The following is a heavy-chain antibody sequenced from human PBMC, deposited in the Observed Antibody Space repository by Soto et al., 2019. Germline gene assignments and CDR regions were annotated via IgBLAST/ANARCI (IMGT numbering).Heavy chain of an antibody. CDR3: ARGGEPHAGAVGY. CDR2: ISSSSSYI. CDR1: GFTFSSYS. Sequence: EVQLVESGGGLVKPGGSLRLSCAASGFTFSSYSMNWVRQAPGKGLEWVSSISSSSSYIYYADSVKGRFTISRDNAKNSLYLQMNSLRAEDTAVYYCARGGEPHAGAVGYWGQGTLVTVSS. V-gene: IGHV3-21*01. D-gene: IGHD3-16*01. J-gene: IGHJ4*02.